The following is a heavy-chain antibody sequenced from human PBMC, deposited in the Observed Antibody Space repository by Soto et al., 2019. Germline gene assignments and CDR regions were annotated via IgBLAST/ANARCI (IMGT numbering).Heavy chain of an antibody. V-gene: IGHV4-4*07. CDR1: GGTISSYY. D-gene: IGHD6-6*01. CDR3: SRDRGVAARHGGYYYEGMDV. J-gene: IGHJ6*02. Sequence: SDTLPLTSSVSGGTISSYYWRWIRHPPGKGLEGIGRIYTSGSTNYNPSLKSRGTMSVDTSKNQFSLKLSSVTAADTAVYYWSRDRGVAARHGGYYYEGMDVGGQWTTIT. CDR2: IYTSGST.